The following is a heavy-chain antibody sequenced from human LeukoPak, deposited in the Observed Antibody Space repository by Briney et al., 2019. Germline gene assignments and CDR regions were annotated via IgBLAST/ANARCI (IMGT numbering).Heavy chain of an antibody. V-gene: IGHV1-8*01. CDR3: ARAPMGAAALY. CDR1: GYTFTNFD. Sequence: ASVKVSCKASGYTFTNFDINWVRQAPGQGLEWMGWMNPVSGNAGTAQKFQGRVTLTRDTSISTAYMELSSLRSDDTAFYYCARAPMGAAALYWGQGTLVTVSS. D-gene: IGHD6-13*01. J-gene: IGHJ4*02. CDR2: MNPVSGNA.